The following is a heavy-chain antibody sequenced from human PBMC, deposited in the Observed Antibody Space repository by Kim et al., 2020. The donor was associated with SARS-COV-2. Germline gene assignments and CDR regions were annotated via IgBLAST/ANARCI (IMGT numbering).Heavy chain of an antibody. Sequence: ADSVKGRFTISKDNSKNTLYLQMNSLRDEDTAVYYCAQDCCSGSRYNWFDPWGQGTLVTVSS. D-gene: IGHD6-25*01. CDR3: AQDCCSGSRYNWFDP. J-gene: IGHJ5*02. V-gene: IGHV3-23*01.